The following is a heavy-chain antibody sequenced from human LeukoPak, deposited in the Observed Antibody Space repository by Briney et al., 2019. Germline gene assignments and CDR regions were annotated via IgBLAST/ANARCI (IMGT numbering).Heavy chain of an antibody. CDR3: ARSARLMKGVVEVTALDD. D-gene: IGHD3-3*01. J-gene: IGHJ4*02. CDR2: LSSSGSAF. CDR1: GFTFRSYE. V-gene: IGHV3-48*03. Sequence: GGSLRLSCEDSGFTFRSYEMNWVRQAPGKGLEWIAYLSSSGSAFPYADSVKGRFTIARDNAKNSVYLEMNSLRADDTAVYYCARSARLMKGVVEVTALDDWGQGTLVTVSS.